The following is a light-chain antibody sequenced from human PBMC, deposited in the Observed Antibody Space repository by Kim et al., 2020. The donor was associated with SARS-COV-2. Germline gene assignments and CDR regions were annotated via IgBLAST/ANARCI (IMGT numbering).Light chain of an antibody. CDR1: PSNLGGNY. CDR2: KNV. J-gene: IGLJ2*01. Sequence: GQRVTIACSGSPSNLGGNYVYWYQQFPGKAPKLLIFKNVQRPSGVPDRFSGSKSGTSASLAISGLRSEDEANYYCAAWDDTLSGVVFGGGTKVTVL. V-gene: IGLV1-47*01. CDR3: AAWDDTLSGVV.